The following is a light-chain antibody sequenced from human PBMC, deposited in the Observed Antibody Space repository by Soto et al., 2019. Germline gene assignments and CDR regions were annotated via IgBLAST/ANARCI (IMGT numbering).Light chain of an antibody. CDR1: QSVSSNY. Sequence: EIVLTQSPGTLSLSAGERATLSCRASQSVSSNYLAWYQQKPGQPPRLLISGASSRATGIPDRFIGSGSGTAFTLTISSLEPEDFAVYYCQHYGRSPPSWTFGQGTNVEIK. CDR2: GAS. J-gene: IGKJ1*01. CDR3: QHYGRSPPSWT. V-gene: IGKV3-20*01.